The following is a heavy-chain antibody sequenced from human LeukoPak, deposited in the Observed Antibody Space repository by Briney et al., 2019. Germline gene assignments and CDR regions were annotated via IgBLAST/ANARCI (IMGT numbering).Heavy chain of an antibody. CDR1: GGTFSSYA. J-gene: IGHJ3*02. V-gene: IGHV1-69*04. CDR2: IIPILGIA. CDR3: ARDRSLYDAFDI. Sequence: SVKVSCKASGGTFSSYAISWVRQAPGQGLEWMGRIIPILGIANYAQKFQGRVTITADKSTSTAYMELSSLRSEDTAVYYCARDRSLYDAFDIWGQGTMVTVSS.